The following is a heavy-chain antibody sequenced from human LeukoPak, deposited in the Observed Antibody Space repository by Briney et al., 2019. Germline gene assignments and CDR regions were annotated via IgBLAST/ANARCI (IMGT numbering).Heavy chain of an antibody. Sequence: GGSLRLSCAASGFTFSSYAMSWVRQAPGKGLEWVSYISSSSSTIYYADSVKGRFTISRDNAKNSLYLQMNSLRAEDTAVYYCARGAYYYEDWGQGTLVTVSS. D-gene: IGHD3-22*01. CDR3: ARGAYYYED. J-gene: IGHJ4*02. CDR1: GFTFSSYA. CDR2: ISSSSSTI. V-gene: IGHV3-48*01.